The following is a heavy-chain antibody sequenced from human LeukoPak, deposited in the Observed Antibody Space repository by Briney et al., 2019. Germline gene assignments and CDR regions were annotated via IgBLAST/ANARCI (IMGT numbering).Heavy chain of an antibody. CDR2: ISAYNGNT. V-gene: IGHV1-18*01. CDR1: GYTFTNYG. Sequence: ASVKVSCKASGYTFTNYGISWVRQAPGQGLEWMGWISAYNGNTNYAQKLQGRVTMTTDTSTSTAYMELRSLRSDDTAVYYCARDSFPNYYDSSGYYRGNWFDPWGQGTLVTVSS. D-gene: IGHD3-22*01. CDR3: ARDSFPNYYDSSGYYRGNWFDP. J-gene: IGHJ5*02.